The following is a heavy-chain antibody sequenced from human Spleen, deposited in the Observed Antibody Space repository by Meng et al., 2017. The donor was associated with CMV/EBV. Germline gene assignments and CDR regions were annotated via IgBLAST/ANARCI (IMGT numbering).Heavy chain of an antibody. J-gene: IGHJ4*02. CDR1: GYTFTSYG. V-gene: IGHV1-18*01. CDR2: ISAYNGNT. D-gene: IGHD6-13*01. CDR3: ARARQSSPVYFDS. Sequence: ASVKVSCKASGYTFTSYGISWVRQAPGQGLEWMGWISAYNGNTNYAQKLQGRFTMTTDTSTSTVYMELSSLKSEDTAVFYCARARQSSPVYFDSWGQGTRVTVSS.